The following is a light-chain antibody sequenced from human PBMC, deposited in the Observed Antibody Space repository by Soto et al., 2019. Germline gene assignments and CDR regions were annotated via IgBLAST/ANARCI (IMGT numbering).Light chain of an antibody. Sequence: DIQMTQSPSSLSASVGDRVSITCRASQSIRSHLNWYQQKAGKAPRVLIYAASSLQGGVPSRFSGSGSGTDFTLTIKSLQPEDFATYYCQQSFSSPFTFGPGTKVDIK. V-gene: IGKV1-39*01. J-gene: IGKJ3*01. CDR1: QSIRSH. CDR3: QQSFSSPFT. CDR2: AAS.